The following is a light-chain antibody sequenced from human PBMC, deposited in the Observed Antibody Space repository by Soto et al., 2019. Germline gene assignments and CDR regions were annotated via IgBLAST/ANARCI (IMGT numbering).Light chain of an antibody. CDR3: QQANSFSLT. Sequence: IQMTQSPSSVSASVGDRVTITCRASQGISSWLAWYLQKPGKAPKLLIYAASSLHSGVPSRFSGSGSGTDFTLTISSLQPEDFATYYCQQANSFSLTFGGGTKVEIK. CDR1: QGISSW. J-gene: IGKJ4*01. V-gene: IGKV1D-12*01. CDR2: AAS.